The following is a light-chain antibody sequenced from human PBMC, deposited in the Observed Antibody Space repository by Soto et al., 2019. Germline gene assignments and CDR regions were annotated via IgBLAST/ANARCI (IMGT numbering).Light chain of an antibody. V-gene: IGKV1-6*01. CDR2: AAS. CDR3: LQDYNYPWT. J-gene: IGKJ1*01. CDR1: QGIGND. Sequence: AIQMTQSPSSLSASVGDRVTITCRASQGIGNDLGWYQQKPGKAPKPLIYAASNLQSGVPSRFSGSGSGTDFTLTISSLQPEDFATYYCLQDYNYPWTFGQGTKVDIK.